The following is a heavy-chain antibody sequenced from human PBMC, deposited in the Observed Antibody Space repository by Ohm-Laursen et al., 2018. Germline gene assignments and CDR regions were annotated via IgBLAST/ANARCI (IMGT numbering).Heavy chain of an antibody. V-gene: IGHV3-15*01. CDR1: GFTFSNAW. Sequence: SLRLSCAASGFTFSNAWMSWVRQAPGKGLEWVGRIKSKTDGGTTDYAAPVKGRFTISRDDSKNTLYLQMNSLKTEDTAVYYCTTDRYDSSGYYYVRDAFDIWGQGTMVTVSS. CDR3: TTDRYDSSGYYYVRDAFDI. CDR2: IKSKTDGGTT. D-gene: IGHD3-22*01. J-gene: IGHJ3*02.